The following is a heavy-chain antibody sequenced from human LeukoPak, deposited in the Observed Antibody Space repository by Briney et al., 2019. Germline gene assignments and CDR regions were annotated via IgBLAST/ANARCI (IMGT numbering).Heavy chain of an antibody. CDR3: ARTDGVPYYYYYMDV. CDR2: IISSSSTI. CDR1: GFTFSSYS. Sequence: PGGSLRLSCAASGFTFSSYSMNWVRQAPGKGLEGVSYIISSSSTIYYADSVKGRFTISRDNAKNSLYLQMNSLRAEDTAVYYCARTDGVPYYYYYMDVWGKGTTVTVSS. V-gene: IGHV3-48*04. D-gene: IGHD2-2*01. J-gene: IGHJ6*03.